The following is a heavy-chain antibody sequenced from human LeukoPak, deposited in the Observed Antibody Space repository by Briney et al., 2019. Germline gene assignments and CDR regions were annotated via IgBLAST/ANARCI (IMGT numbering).Heavy chain of an antibody. CDR1: GYSFTSNY. J-gene: IGHJ5*02. CDR2: IYPRDGST. Sequence: ASVKVSCKASGYSFTSNYIHWVRQAPGQGLEWMGMIYPRDGSTSYAQKFQGRVTVTRDTSTSTVYMELSSLRSEDTAVYYCARDLEEYYDFWSGYYRVNWFDPWGQGTLVTVSS. CDR3: ARDLEEYYDFWSGYYRVNWFDP. D-gene: IGHD3-3*01. V-gene: IGHV1-46*01.